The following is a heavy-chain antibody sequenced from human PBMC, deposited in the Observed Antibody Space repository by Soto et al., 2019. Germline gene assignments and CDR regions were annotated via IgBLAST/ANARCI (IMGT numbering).Heavy chain of an antibody. Sequence: GGSLRLSCAASGFTFSSYGMHWVRQAPGKGLEWVAVISYDGSNKYYADSVKGRFTISRDNSKNTLYLQMNSLRAEDTAAYYCAKDRIPGYSYGTPIDYWGQGTLVTVSS. D-gene: IGHD5-18*01. CDR2: ISYDGSNK. CDR3: AKDRIPGYSYGTPIDY. V-gene: IGHV3-30*18. J-gene: IGHJ4*02. CDR1: GFTFSSYG.